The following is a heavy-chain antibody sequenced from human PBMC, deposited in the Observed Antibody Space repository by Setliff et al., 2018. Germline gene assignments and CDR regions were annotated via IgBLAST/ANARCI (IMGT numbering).Heavy chain of an antibody. J-gene: IGHJ5*02. Sequence: PGGSLRLSCAVSGFTFSNAWMTWVRQAPGKGLEWVGRIKSTTDGGTTDYAAPVKGRFTISRDDSKNTLYLQMNSLTAEDTAVYYCARVGSKPQLGWFDPWGQGTLVTVSS. V-gene: IGHV3-15*05. CDR1: GFTFSNAW. CDR3: ARVGSKPQLGWFDP. CDR2: IKSTTDGGTT. D-gene: IGHD1-26*01.